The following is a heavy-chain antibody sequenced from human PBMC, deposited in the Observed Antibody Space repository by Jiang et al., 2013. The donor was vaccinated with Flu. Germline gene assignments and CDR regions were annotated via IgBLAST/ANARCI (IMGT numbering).Heavy chain of an antibody. CDR2: IYPGDSDT. Sequence: SGYSFTKYWIGWVRQMPGKGLEWMGIIYPGDSDTRYSPSFQGQVTISADKSISTAYLQWSSLKASDTAMYYCARLSSRAVPAAISYWGQGTLVTVSS. J-gene: IGHJ4*02. V-gene: IGHV5-51*01. CDR1: GYSFTKYW. CDR3: ARLSSRAVPAAISY. D-gene: IGHD2-2*02.